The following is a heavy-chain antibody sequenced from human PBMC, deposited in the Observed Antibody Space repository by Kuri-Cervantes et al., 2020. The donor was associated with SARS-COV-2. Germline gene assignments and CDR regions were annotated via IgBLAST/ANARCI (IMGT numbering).Heavy chain of an antibody. CDR2: IGADNGNT. CDR1: GYTFTGHG. D-gene: IGHD3-16*02. Sequence: ASVKVSCKASGYTFTGHGFGWVRQAPGQGLEWMGWIGADNGNTNYAQKFQGRVTMTTDTSTSTAYMELRSLRSDDTAVYYCAREVMITFGGVIPGEYFDLWGRGTLVTVSS. V-gene: IGHV1-18*01. CDR3: AREVMITFGGVIPGEYFDL. J-gene: IGHJ2*01.